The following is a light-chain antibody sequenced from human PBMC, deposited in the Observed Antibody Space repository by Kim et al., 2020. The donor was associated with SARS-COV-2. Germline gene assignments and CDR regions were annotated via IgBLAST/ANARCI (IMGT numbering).Light chain of an antibody. J-gene: IGKJ1*01. CDR3: QQYGSSSWT. V-gene: IGKV3-20*01. CDR1: QDVSSSF. CDR2: AAS. Sequence: VLTKSQGTLSLSPGEKATLSCRPGQDVSSSFLAWYQQKPGQAPRLLISAASTRATGIPDRFSGSGSGTDFTLTISRLEPEDVSVYFWQQYGSSSWTFGQGTKVDIK.